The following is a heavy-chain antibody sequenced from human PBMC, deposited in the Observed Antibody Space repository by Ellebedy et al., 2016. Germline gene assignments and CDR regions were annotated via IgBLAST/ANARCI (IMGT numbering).Heavy chain of an antibody. CDR3: ARPDEFCSSTSCYPVYAFDI. J-gene: IGHJ3*02. V-gene: IGHV4-34*01. D-gene: IGHD2-2*01. Sequence: SETLSLXXAVYGGSFSGYYWSWIRQPPGKGLEWIGEINHSGSTNYNPSLKSRVTISVDTSKNQFSLKLSSVTAADTAVYYCARPDEFCSSTSCYPVYAFDIWGQGTMVTVSS. CDR1: GGSFSGYY. CDR2: INHSGST.